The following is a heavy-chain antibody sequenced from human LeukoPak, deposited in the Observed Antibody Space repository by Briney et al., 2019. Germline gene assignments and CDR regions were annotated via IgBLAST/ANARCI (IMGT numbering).Heavy chain of an antibody. CDR3: ARQNDFRLDY. Sequence: GASLKISCKGSGSPFSSYWIGWVRQTPGKGLEWMGIIYPGDSDTRYSPSLRGQVTISVDTSIGTAYLQWSSLKASDTAIYYCARQNDFRLDYWGQGTLVTVSS. V-gene: IGHV5-51*01. CDR1: GSPFSSYW. D-gene: IGHD3-3*01. CDR2: IYPGDSDT. J-gene: IGHJ4*02.